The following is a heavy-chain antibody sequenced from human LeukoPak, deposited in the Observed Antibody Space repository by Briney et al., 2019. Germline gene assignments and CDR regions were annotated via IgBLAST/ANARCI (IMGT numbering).Heavy chain of an antibody. D-gene: IGHD2-15*01. Sequence: GGSLRLSCAASGFPFSNHAMSWVRQPPGKGLEWVAAISNGNTYYADSVRGRFTISRDDSKNMVYLQMNSLRDEDTALYYCVREAGYCASVCLKSNWFDPWGQGTLVTVSS. J-gene: IGHJ5*02. CDR3: VREAGYCASVCLKSNWFDP. CDR1: GFPFSNHA. V-gene: IGHV3-23*01. CDR2: ISNGNT.